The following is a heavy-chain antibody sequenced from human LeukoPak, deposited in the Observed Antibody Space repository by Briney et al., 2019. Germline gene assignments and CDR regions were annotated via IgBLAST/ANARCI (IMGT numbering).Heavy chain of an antibody. CDR2: IYYSGST. Sequence: SETLSLTCTVSGGSISSYYWSWIRQPPGKGLEWIGYIYYSGSTNYNPSLKSRVTISVDTSKNQFSLKLSSVTAADTAVYYCARDDCSSTSCYNWFDPWGQGTLVTVSS. CDR3: ARDDCSSTSCYNWFDP. J-gene: IGHJ5*02. D-gene: IGHD2-2*01. CDR1: GGSISSYY. V-gene: IGHV4-59*12.